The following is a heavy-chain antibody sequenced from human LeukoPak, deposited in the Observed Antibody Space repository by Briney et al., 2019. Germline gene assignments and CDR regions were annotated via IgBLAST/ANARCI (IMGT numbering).Heavy chain of an antibody. CDR2: MNPNSGNT. CDR1: GYTFTSYD. V-gene: IGHV1-8*01. J-gene: IGHJ6*02. Sequence: GASVKVSCKASGYTFTSYDINWVRQATGQGLEWMGWMNPNSGNTGYAQKFQGRLTMTADTSISTAYMELSGLTSDDTAVYYCARGPVSTHGMDVWGQGTTVTVSS. D-gene: IGHD6-13*01. CDR3: ARGPVSTHGMDV.